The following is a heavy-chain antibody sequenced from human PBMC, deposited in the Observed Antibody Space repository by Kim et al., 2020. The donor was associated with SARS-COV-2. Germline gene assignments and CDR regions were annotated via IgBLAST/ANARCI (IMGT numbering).Heavy chain of an antibody. V-gene: IGHV6-1*01. CDR2: TYYRSKWYN. J-gene: IGHJ4*02. CDR1: GDSVSNNGVS. D-gene: IGHD2-8*02. CDR3: TRGRGTGGAGAYYFEN. Sequence: SQTLSLTCVISGDSVSNNGVSWNWIRLSPSRGLEWLGRTYYRSKWYNDYAVSVKGRLNINRDTSKNQFSLQLNSVTPEDTAVYYCTRGRGTGGAGAYYFENWSQEILVTVST.